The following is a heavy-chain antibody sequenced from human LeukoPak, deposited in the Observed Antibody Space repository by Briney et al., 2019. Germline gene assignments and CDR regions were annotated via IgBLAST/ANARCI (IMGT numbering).Heavy chain of an antibody. CDR2: MNPNSGNT. CDR3: ARVSTMVRGVIYY. Sequence: ASVKVSCKASGYTFTSYDINWVRQATGRGLEWMGWMNPNSGNTGYAQKFQGRVTMTRNTSISTAYMELSSLRSEDTAVYYCARVSTMVRGVIYYWGQGTLVTVSS. CDR1: GYTFTSYD. D-gene: IGHD3-10*01. V-gene: IGHV1-8*01. J-gene: IGHJ4*02.